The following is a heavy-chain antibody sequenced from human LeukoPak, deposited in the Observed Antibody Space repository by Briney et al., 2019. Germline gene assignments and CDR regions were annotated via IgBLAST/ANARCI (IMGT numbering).Heavy chain of an antibody. D-gene: IGHD3-16*01. V-gene: IGHV4-34*01. CDR3: ARAPPPGATAFGVVDY. CDR1: GASFSDHY. Sequence: SETLSLTCAVYGASFSDHYWSWIRQPPGKGLEWIGEINHSGSTNYNPSLKSRVTISVDTSKNQFSLKLTSVTAADTAVYYCARAPPPGATAFGVVDYWGQGTQVTDSS. CDR2: INHSGST. J-gene: IGHJ4*02.